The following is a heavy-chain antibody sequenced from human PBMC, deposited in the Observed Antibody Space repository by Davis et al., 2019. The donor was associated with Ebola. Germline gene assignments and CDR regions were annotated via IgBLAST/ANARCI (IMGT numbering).Heavy chain of an antibody. D-gene: IGHD6-13*01. Sequence: MPSETLSLTCAVYGGSFSGYCWSWIRQPPGKGLEWIGEINHSGSTNYNPSLKSRVTISVDTSKNQFSLKLSSVTAADTAVYYCARGRNSSWLRYWGQGTLVTVSS. CDR1: GGSFSGYC. CDR2: INHSGST. J-gene: IGHJ4*02. CDR3: ARGRNSSWLRY. V-gene: IGHV4-34*01.